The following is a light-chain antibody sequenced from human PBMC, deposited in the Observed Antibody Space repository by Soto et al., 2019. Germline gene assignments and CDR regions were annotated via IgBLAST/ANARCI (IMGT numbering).Light chain of an antibody. Sequence: EIVLTQSPATLSLSPGERVTLSCRASQSVRHYFAWYQQKPGQPPRLLIYDASNRATGIPARFSGSGSETDFTLTISSLDPEDSAVYYCQQRSNWLLTFGQGTKVDIK. J-gene: IGKJ1*01. CDR3: QQRSNWLLT. V-gene: IGKV3-11*01. CDR1: QSVRHY. CDR2: DAS.